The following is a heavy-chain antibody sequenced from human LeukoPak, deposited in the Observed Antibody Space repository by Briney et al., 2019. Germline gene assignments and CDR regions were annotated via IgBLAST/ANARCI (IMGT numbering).Heavy chain of an antibody. Sequence: GRSLRLSCAASGFTFSSYGMHWVRQAPGKGLEWVAVIWYDGSNKYYADSVKGRFTISRDNSKNTLYLQMNSLRAEDTAVYYCARDSKKVPAALFDYWGQGTLVTVSS. V-gene: IGHV3-33*01. D-gene: IGHD2-2*01. CDR1: GFTFSSYG. CDR3: ARDSKKVPAALFDY. CDR2: IWYDGSNK. J-gene: IGHJ4*02.